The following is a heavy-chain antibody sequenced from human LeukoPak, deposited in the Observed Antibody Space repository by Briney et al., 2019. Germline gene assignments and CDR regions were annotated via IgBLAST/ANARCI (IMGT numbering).Heavy chain of an antibody. D-gene: IGHD5-18*01. CDR1: GFTFSSYS. J-gene: IGHJ3*02. Sequence: GGSLRLSCAASGFTFSSYSMNWVRQAPGKGLEWVSSISSSSSYIYYADSVKGRFTISRDNAKNSLYLQMNSLRAEDTAVYYCARDQGYSYGYRDAFDIWGQGTMVTVSS. CDR3: ARDQGYSYGYRDAFDI. V-gene: IGHV3-21*01. CDR2: ISSSSSYI.